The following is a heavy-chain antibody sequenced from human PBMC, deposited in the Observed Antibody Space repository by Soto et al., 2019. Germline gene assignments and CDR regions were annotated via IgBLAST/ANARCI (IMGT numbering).Heavy chain of an antibody. Sequence: PLVDSGGGVVQPGRSLRLSCAASGFTFSNYGMHWVRQAPGKGLEWVAVISYDGSNKYYSDSVKGRFTIFRDNSNNTLYLQMNRLRPADTAVYFCGKDGNEYNSGWYAPSVDYWGQGTVVTVSS. J-gene: IGHJ4*02. CDR1: GFTFSNYG. CDR2: ISYDGSNK. CDR3: GKDGNEYNSGWYAPSVDY. V-gene: IGHV3-30*18. D-gene: IGHD6-19*01.